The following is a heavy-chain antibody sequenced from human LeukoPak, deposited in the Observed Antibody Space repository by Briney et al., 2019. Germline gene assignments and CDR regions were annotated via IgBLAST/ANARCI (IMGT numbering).Heavy chain of an antibody. V-gene: IGHV4-59*12. CDR1: GGYIGSYY. J-gene: IGHJ6*03. CDR2: IYHSGTT. D-gene: IGHD6-19*01. CDR3: ARAVEDFYYYMDV. Sequence: PSETLSLTCTVSGGYIGSYYWSWIRQTPGRGLEWIGYIYHSGTTYYNPSLKSRITISVDTSKNQFSLKLRSVTAADTAVYYCARAVEDFYYYMDVWGKGTTVTVSS.